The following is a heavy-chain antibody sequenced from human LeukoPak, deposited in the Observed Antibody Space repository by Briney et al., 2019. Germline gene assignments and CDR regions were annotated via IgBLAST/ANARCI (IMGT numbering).Heavy chain of an antibody. Sequence: ASVKVSCKVSGYTLTELSMHWVRQAPGKGLEWMEGFDPEDGETIYAQKFQGRVTMTEDTSTDTAYMELSSLRSEDTAVYYCATGPDYYYYYGMDVWGQGTTVTVSS. CDR2: FDPEDGET. CDR3: ATGPDYYYYYGMDV. J-gene: IGHJ6*02. V-gene: IGHV1-24*01. CDR1: GYTLTELS.